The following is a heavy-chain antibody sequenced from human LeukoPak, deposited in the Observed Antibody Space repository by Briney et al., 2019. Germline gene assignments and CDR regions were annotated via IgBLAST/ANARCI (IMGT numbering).Heavy chain of an antibody. CDR3: ARDPALSPWFGEWSDY. Sequence: GGSLRLSCAASGFTFSSYWMHWVRQAPGKGLVWVSRINSDGSSTSYADSVKGRFTISRDNAKNTLYLQMNSLRAEDTAVYYCARDPALSPWFGEWSDYWGQGTLVTVSS. V-gene: IGHV3-74*01. D-gene: IGHD3-10*01. CDR2: INSDGSST. CDR1: GFTFSSYW. J-gene: IGHJ4*02.